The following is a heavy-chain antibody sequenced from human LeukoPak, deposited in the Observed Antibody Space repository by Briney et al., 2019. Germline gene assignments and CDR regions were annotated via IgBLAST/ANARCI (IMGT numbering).Heavy chain of an antibody. CDR1: GFTFSRYG. CDR3: ARDAIFGVVTPALGAFDI. Sequence: GGSLRLSCAASGFTFSRYGMHWVRQAPGKGLEWVAVISYDGSNKYYADSVKGRFTISRDNSKNTLYLQMNSLRAEDTAVYYCARDAIFGVVTPALGAFDIWGQGTMVTVSS. D-gene: IGHD3-3*02. CDR2: ISYDGSNK. J-gene: IGHJ3*02. V-gene: IGHV3-30*19.